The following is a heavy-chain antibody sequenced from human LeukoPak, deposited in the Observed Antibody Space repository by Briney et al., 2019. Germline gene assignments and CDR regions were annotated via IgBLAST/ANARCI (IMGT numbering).Heavy chain of an antibody. Sequence: ASVKVSCKASGYTFTCYYMHWVRQAPGQGLEWMGWINPNSGGTNYAQKFQGRVTMTRDTSISTAYMELSRLRSDDTAVYYCARELYCSGGSCYSGLFDYWGQGTLVTVSS. D-gene: IGHD2-15*01. CDR3: ARELYCSGGSCYSGLFDY. CDR1: GYTFTCYY. V-gene: IGHV1-2*02. CDR2: INPNSGGT. J-gene: IGHJ4*02.